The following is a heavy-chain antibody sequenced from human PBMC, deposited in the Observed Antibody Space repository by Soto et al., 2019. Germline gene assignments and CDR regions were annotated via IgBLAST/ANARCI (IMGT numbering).Heavy chain of an antibody. J-gene: IGHJ4*02. CDR2: IYYSGST. V-gene: IGHV4-39*01. CDR3: ARHVVIGSRIAVAGDFDY. CDR1: GGSISSSGDC. D-gene: IGHD6-19*01. Sequence: SQIMSLTCTVSGGSISSSGDCWGRIRQHPGKGLEWIGSIYYSGSTYYNPSLKSRVTISVDTSKNQFSLRLSSVTAADTAVYYCARHVVIGSRIAVAGDFDYWGQGTLVTSPQ.